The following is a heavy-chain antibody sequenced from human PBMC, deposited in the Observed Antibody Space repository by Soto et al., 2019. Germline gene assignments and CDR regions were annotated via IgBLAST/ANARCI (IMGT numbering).Heavy chain of an antibody. D-gene: IGHD3-3*02. CDR1: GYTFTSYG. CDR2: ISAYNGNT. V-gene: IGHV1-18*01. Sequence: ASVKVSCKASGYTFTSYGISWVRQAPGQGLEWMGWISAYNGNTNYAQKLQGRVTMTTDTSTSTAYMELRSLRSDDTAVYYCARDLGHFWGGPDPAVWGQGTLVTVSS. J-gene: IGHJ4*02. CDR3: ARDLGHFWGGPDPAV.